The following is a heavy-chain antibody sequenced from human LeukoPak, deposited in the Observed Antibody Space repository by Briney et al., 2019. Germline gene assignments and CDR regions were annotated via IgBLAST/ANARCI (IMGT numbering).Heavy chain of an antibody. J-gene: IGHJ4*02. CDR2: IYYSGST. CDR3: AAHLRGVSNFDY. V-gene: IGHV4-59*01. D-gene: IGHD3-10*01. Sequence: SETLSLTCTVSGGSISSYYWSWIRQPPGKGLEWIGYIYYSGSTNYNPSLKSRVTISVDTSKNQFSLKLSSVTAADTAVYYCAAHLRGVSNFDYWGQGTLVTVSS. CDR1: GGSISSYY.